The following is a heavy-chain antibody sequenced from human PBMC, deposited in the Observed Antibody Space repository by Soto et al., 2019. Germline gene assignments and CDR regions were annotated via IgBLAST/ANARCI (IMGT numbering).Heavy chain of an antibody. J-gene: IGHJ4*02. Sequence: QITLKASGPTLVKPTQTLTLTCTVSGFSLSTNGLGVGWIRQPPGKALAWIAIVYWDGDKRYSPSLKNRLTITKDTSKNQVVLTMTNMDPVDTATYYCTLRRSRISSGYDFAYFDYWGQGILLTVSS. CDR1: GFSLSTNGLG. CDR3: TLRRSRISSGYDFAYFDY. CDR2: VYWDGDK. V-gene: IGHV2-5*02. D-gene: IGHD5-12*01.